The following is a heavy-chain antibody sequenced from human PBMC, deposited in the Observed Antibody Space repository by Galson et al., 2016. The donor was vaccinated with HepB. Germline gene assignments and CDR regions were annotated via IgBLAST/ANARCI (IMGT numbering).Heavy chain of an antibody. V-gene: IGHV1-18*01. Sequence: SVKVSCKASGYTFTTYGISWMRQAPGQGLEWMGWISAYNGNTNYAQNLQGRVTMTTDTSTSTAYMELRSLRSDDTAVYYCARIYGDYGIFYWGQGTLVTVSS. D-gene: IGHD4-17*01. J-gene: IGHJ4*02. CDR1: GYTFTTYG. CDR3: ARIYGDYGIFY. CDR2: ISAYNGNT.